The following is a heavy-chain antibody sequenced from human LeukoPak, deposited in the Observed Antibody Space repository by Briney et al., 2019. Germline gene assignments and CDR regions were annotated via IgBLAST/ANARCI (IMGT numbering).Heavy chain of an antibody. V-gene: IGHV1-2*02. CDR1: GYTFTGYY. Sequence: ASVKVSCKASGYTFTGYYMHWVRQAPGQPLEWMGWINPNSGGTNYAQKFQGRVTMTRDTSISTAYQELSRLRSDNAAENDCAKVAAAGTDCYYMDVWGKGTTVTVS. J-gene: IGHJ6*03. CDR2: INPNSGGT. D-gene: IGHD6-13*01. CDR3: AKVAAAGTDCYYMDV.